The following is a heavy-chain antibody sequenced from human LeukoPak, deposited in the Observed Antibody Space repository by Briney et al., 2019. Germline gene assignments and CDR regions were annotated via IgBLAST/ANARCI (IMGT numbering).Heavy chain of an antibody. CDR2: ISYDGSNK. D-gene: IGHD3/OR15-3a*01. V-gene: IGHV3-30*04. Sequence: GRSLRLSCAASGFTFSSYAMHWVRQAPGKGLEWVAVISYDGSNKYYADSVKGRFTISRDNSKNTLYLQMNSLRAEDTAVYYCAKDFLGLRTQVYYWGQGTLVTVSS. J-gene: IGHJ4*02. CDR1: GFTFSSYA. CDR3: AKDFLGLRTQVYY.